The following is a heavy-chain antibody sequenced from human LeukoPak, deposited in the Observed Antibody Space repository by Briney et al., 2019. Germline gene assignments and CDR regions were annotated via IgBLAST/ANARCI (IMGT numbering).Heavy chain of an antibody. CDR3: AAVNSYGYGYYYYYMDV. Sequence: PSETLSLTCTVSGGSISSYYWSWIRQPPGKGLEWIGYIYYSGSTNYNPSLKSRVTISVDTSKNQFSLKLSSVTAADTAVYYCAAVNSYGYGYYYYYMDVWGKGTTVTVSS. V-gene: IGHV4-59*01. CDR2: IYYSGST. D-gene: IGHD5-18*01. CDR1: GGSISSYY. J-gene: IGHJ6*03.